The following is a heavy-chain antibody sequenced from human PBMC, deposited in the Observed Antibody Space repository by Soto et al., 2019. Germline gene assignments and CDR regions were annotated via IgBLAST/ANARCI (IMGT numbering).Heavy chain of an antibody. CDR1: GFTFTNYE. Sequence: QEQLVQSGAEVKKPGASVKVSCRASGFTFTNYETIWVRQATGQGLEWMGWMNPNSGDTVYAQKFQGRVTLTRDTSISTAYMELSSLTYEDTAVYYCARGRGGHCSGGKCFRSLDPWGQGTLVTVSS. J-gene: IGHJ5*02. CDR3: ARGRGGHCSGGKCFRSLDP. D-gene: IGHD2-15*01. CDR2: MNPNSGDT. V-gene: IGHV1-8*01.